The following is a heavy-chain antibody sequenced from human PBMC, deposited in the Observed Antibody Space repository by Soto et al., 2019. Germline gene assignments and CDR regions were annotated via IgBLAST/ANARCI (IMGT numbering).Heavy chain of an antibody. V-gene: IGHV3-48*02. CDR3: ARLPKGSVVTG. CDR2: ISSSSENI. J-gene: IGHJ4*01. D-gene: IGHD2-21*02. CDR1: GFSFRDHS. Sequence: VQLVESGGGVVSPGGSLRLSCVGSGFSFRDHSMNWVRQPPGKGLQWISYISSSSENIYYADSVKGRFTVSRDNAKNTLFLQMNSLRDDDSAIYYSARLPKGSVVTGWGQGSLVTVSS.